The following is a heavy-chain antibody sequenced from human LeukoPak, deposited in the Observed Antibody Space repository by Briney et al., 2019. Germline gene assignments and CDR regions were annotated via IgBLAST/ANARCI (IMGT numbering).Heavy chain of an antibody. CDR1: GFTLRSYG. CDR3: ATCSVVGR. CDR2: ISGSLDST. D-gene: IGHD1-26*01. J-gene: IGHJ4*02. Sequence: GGSLRLSCATSGFTLRSYGMSWVRQAPGKGLEWVSSISGSLDSTYYADSVKGRFTISRDNSKNTLYLEMNNLKAEDTAIYYCATCSVVGRGGLGTLVTVSS. V-gene: IGHV3-23*01.